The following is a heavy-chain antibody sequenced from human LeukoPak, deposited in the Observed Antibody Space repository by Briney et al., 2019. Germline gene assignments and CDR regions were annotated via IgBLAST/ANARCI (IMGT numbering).Heavy chain of an antibody. V-gene: IGHV4-39*02. D-gene: IGHD5-18*01. CDR1: GGSISSSSYY. CDR2: IYYSGST. CDR3: ARDIHSLGDY. Sequence: PSETLSLTCTVSGGSISSSSYYWGWIRQPPGKGLEWIGSIYYSGSTYYNPSLESRVTISVDTSKNQFSLKLSSVTAADTAVYYCARDIHSLGDYWGQGTLVTVSS. J-gene: IGHJ4*02.